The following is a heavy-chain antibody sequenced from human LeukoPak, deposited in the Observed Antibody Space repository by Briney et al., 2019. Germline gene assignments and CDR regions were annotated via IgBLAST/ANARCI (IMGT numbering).Heavy chain of an antibody. CDR3: ARDGRHKTYYYDRTDAFDI. D-gene: IGHD3-22*01. V-gene: IGHV3-53*01. Sequence: PGGSLRLSCAASGFTFSSYGMHWVRQAPGKGLEWVSVIYSGGSTYYADSVKGRFTISRDNSKNTLYLQMNSLRAEDTAVYYCARDGRHKTYYYDRTDAFDIWGQGTMVTVSS. CDR1: GFTFSSYG. J-gene: IGHJ3*02. CDR2: IYSGGST.